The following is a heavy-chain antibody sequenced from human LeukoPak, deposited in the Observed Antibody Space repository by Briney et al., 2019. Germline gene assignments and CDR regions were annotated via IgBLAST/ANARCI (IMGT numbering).Heavy chain of an antibody. CDR3: ARTERNYGDYQGFDY. Sequence: SETLSLTCTVSGGSISSYYWSWIRQPPGKGLEWIGYIYYSGSTNYNPSLKSRVTISVDTSKNQFSLKLSPVTAADTAVYYCARTERNYGDYQGFDYWGQGTLVTVSS. D-gene: IGHD4-17*01. V-gene: IGHV4-59*01. CDR1: GGSISSYY. J-gene: IGHJ4*02. CDR2: IYYSGST.